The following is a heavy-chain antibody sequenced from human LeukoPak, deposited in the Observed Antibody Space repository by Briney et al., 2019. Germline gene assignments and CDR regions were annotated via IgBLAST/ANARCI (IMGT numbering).Heavy chain of an antibody. Sequence: ASETLSLTCTVSGGSITSSNYFWGWIRQSPGKGLEWIVSIYYSGSTYYNPSLKSRVTISVETSKIQFSLKLSSVTAADSAVYYCARDSCSSTSCRRKFDNWGQGTLVTVSS. CDR2: IYYSGST. J-gene: IGHJ4*02. CDR3: ARDSCSSTSCRRKFDN. D-gene: IGHD2-2*01. V-gene: IGHV4-39*07. CDR1: GGSITSSNYF.